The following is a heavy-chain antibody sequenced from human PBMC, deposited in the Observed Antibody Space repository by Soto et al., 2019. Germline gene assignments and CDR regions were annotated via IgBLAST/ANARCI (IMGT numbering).Heavy chain of an antibody. J-gene: IGHJ4*02. CDR2: IFSNDEK. D-gene: IGHD1-26*01. CDR3: ARHGRGVGARPLDY. Sequence: QVTLKESGPVLVKPTETLTLTCTVSGFSLSNARMGVSWIRQPPGKALEWLAHIFSNDEKSYSTSLKSRLTISKDHSKSQVVLTMTNMDPVDTATYYCARHGRGVGARPLDYWGQGTLVTVSS. V-gene: IGHV2-26*01. CDR1: GFSLSNARMG.